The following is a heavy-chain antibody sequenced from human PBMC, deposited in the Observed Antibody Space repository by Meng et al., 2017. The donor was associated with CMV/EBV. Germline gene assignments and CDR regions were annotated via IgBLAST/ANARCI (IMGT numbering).Heavy chain of an antibody. D-gene: IGHD1-26*01. J-gene: IGHJ4*02. CDR3: AKPSGGSYYNSFDY. Sequence: QVQWWESGGGVVQPGGSLGLSCAASGFTFSSYGMHWVRQAPGKGLEWVAFIRYDGSNKYYADSVKGRFTISRDNSKNTLYLQMNSLRAEDTAVYYCAKPSGGSYYNSFDYWGQGTLVTVSS. CDR2: IRYDGSNK. CDR1: GFTFSSYG. V-gene: IGHV3-30*02.